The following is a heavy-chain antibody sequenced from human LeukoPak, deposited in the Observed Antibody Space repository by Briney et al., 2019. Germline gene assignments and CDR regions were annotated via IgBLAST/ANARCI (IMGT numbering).Heavy chain of an antibody. D-gene: IGHD3-10*01. CDR1: GGSFSGYY. J-gene: IGHJ5*02. CDR3: ARGTRERFLDWFDP. Sequence: SETLSLTCAGYGGSFSGYYWSWIRQPPGKGLEWIGEINHSGSTNYNPSLKSRVTISVDTSKNQFSLKLSSVTAADTAVYYCARGTRERFLDWFDPWGQGTLVTVSS. V-gene: IGHV4-34*01. CDR2: INHSGST.